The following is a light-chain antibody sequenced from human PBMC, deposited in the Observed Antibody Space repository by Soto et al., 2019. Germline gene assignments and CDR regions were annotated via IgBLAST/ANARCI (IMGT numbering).Light chain of an antibody. Sequence: VLTQSPGTLSLSPGGVATGAGRASLNVNSYLAWYQQKPGQSPRLLLYDASNRAAGITARFSGSGYGKDFTLTISSLEPEHFAIYYCQQRQYWPPITFGQGTRLEI. V-gene: IGKV3-11*01. CDR2: DAS. J-gene: IGKJ5*01. CDR1: LNVNSY. CDR3: QQRQYWPPIT.